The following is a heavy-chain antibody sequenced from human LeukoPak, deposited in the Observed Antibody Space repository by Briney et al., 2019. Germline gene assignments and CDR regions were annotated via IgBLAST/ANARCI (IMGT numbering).Heavy chain of an antibody. V-gene: IGHV4-34*01. CDR2: INHSGST. Sequence: PSETLSLTCAVYGGSFSGYYWSWIRQPPGKGLEWIGEINHSGSTNYNPSLKSRVTISVDTSKNQFSLKLSSVTAADTVVYYCARVLADQRRSFWFDPWGQGTLVTVSS. J-gene: IGHJ5*02. CDR3: ARVLADQRRSFWFDP. CDR1: GGSFSGYY. D-gene: IGHD3-3*02.